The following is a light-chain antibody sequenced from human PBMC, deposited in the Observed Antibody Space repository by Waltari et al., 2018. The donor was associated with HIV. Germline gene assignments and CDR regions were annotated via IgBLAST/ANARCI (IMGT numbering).Light chain of an antibody. CDR1: SSNVGSTT. V-gene: IGLV1-44*01. CDR2: TTD. J-gene: IGLJ1*01. Sequence: QSVLTQPPSSSGTPGQRLTISCSGSSSNVGSTTVNWYPHLPGAAPKLLILTTDARPSGVPDRFSGSKSGTSASLAISGLQSEDEADYYCAVWDDSLNAYVFGTGTTVTVL. CDR3: AVWDDSLNAYV.